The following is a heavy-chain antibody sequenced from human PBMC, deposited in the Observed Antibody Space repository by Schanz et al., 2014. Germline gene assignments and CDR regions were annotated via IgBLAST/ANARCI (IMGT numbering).Heavy chain of an antibody. J-gene: IGHJ4*02. CDR2: ISSTSRAT. D-gene: IGHD3-9*01. V-gene: IGHV3-48*01. CDR1: GFTFSTTW. CDR3: AKHVRSLTGNDY. Sequence: EVQLVESGGGLIKPGGSLRLSCLASGFTFSTTWMNWVRQAPGKGLEWISYISSTSRATYYADSVKGRFTISRDNSRNTLYLQMNSLRAEDTAVYYCAKHVRSLTGNDYWGQGSLVTVSS.